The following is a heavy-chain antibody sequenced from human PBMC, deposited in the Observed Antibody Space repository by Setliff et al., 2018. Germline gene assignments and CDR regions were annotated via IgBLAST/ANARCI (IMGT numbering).Heavy chain of an antibody. D-gene: IGHD1-26*01. CDR2: VYSNVGT. V-gene: IGHV4-4*07. CDR3: ASRNSDGGPEYFQH. J-gene: IGHJ1*01. CDR1: GGSINNYY. Sequence: SETLSLTCTVSGGSINNYYWSWIRQPAGRGLEWIGRVYSNVGTNFNPSLKSRVTMSVDASKNQISLKLMSVTAADTAVYYCASRNSDGGPEYFQHWGQGALVTVSS.